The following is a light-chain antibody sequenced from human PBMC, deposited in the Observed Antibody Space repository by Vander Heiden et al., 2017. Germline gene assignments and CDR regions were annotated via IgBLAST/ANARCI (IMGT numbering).Light chain of an antibody. Sequence: QTVVTQEPSFSVSPGGTVTVTCGLSSGSVSTTSYPSWYQQTPGQPPRTRIYNTNTRSSGVPDRFSGSIVGNKAALTITGAQADDESDYYCLLYMGGGIWVFGGGTKLTVL. CDR2: NTN. V-gene: IGLV8-61*01. CDR1: SGSVSTTSY. CDR3: LLYMGGGIWV. J-gene: IGLJ3*02.